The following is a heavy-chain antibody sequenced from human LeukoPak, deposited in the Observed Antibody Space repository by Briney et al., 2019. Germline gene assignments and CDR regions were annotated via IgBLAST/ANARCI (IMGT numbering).Heavy chain of an antibody. CDR2: ISWDSGTI. J-gene: IGHJ3*02. CDR3: AKDYSTTLKAFDI. Sequence: PGGSLRLSCAASGFTFDDYAMHWVRQAPGKGLEWVSGISWDSGTIGYADSVKGRFTISRDNAKNSLYPQMDSLRAEDLALYYCAKDYSTTLKAFDIWGQGTMVTVSS. D-gene: IGHD6-13*01. V-gene: IGHV3-9*03. CDR1: GFTFDDYA.